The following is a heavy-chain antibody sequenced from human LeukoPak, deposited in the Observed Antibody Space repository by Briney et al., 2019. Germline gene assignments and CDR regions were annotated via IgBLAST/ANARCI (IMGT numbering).Heavy chain of an antibody. CDR2: IKQDGSEK. D-gene: IGHD3-16*02. V-gene: IGHV3-7*01. J-gene: IGHJ3*02. CDR3: ARDRYYDYVWGSYRLHAFDI. CDR1: GFTFSSYW. Sequence: PGGSLRLSCAASGFTFSSYWMSWVRQAPGKGLERVANIKQDGSEKYYVDSVKGRFTISRDNAKNSLYLQMNSLRAEDTAVYYCARDRYYDYVWGSYRLHAFDIWGQGTMVTVSS.